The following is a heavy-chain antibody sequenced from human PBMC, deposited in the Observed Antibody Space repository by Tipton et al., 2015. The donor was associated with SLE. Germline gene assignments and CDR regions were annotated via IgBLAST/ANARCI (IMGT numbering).Heavy chain of an antibody. D-gene: IGHD2-2*01. Sequence: TLSLTCTVSGGSISSYYWSWIRQPPGKGLAWIASIYYRGSIYFNPSLESRVTMSVDTSKNQFSLKLSSLTAADTAVYYCARRVGNWYFDLWGRGTLVTVSS. CDR2: IYYRGSI. V-gene: IGHV4-39*07. J-gene: IGHJ2*01. CDR3: ARRVGNWYFDL. CDR1: GGSISSYY.